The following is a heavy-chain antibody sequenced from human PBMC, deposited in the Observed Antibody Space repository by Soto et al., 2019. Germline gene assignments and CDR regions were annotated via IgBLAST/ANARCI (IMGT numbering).Heavy chain of an antibody. V-gene: IGHV2-26*01. J-gene: IGHJ4*02. CDR3: ARTPYSSGWYGYYFDY. Sequence: QVTLKESGPVLVKPTETLTLTCTVSGFSLSNARMGVSWIRQPPGKALEWLAHIFSNDGRSYSTSLKSRLTISKDTSKSQVVLTMTNMDPVDTATYYCARTPYSSGWYGYYFDYWGQGTLVTVSS. D-gene: IGHD6-19*01. CDR2: IFSNDGR. CDR1: GFSLSNARMG.